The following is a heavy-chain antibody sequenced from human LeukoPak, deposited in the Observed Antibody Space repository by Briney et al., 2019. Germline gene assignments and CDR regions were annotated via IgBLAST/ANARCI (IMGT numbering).Heavy chain of an antibody. D-gene: IGHD6-19*01. CDR1: GFTFSTYW. Sequence: GGSLRLSCAASGFTFSTYWMHWVRQAPGKGLEWVSRINSDGTTTNYADSVKGRFTISRDNAKNTLYLQMNTPRVEDTAVYYCARAGWYRWDYWGQGTLVTVSS. CDR2: INSDGTTT. V-gene: IGHV3-74*01. J-gene: IGHJ4*02. CDR3: ARAGWYRWDY.